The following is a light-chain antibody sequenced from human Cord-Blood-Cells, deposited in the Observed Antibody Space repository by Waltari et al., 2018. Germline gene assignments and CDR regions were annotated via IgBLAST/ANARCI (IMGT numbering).Light chain of an antibody. Sequence: PGQSITISCTGTSSDVGSYNLVSWYQQHPGKAPKLMIYEVSKRPSGVSHRFSGYKSGNTASLTISGLQAEDEADYYCCSYAGSNWVFGGGTKLTVL. V-gene: IGLV2-23*02. J-gene: IGLJ3*02. CDR3: CSYAGSNWV. CDR2: EVS. CDR1: SSDVGSYNL.